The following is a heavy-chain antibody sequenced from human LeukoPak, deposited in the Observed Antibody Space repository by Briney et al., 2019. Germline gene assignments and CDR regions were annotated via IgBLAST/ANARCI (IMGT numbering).Heavy chain of an antibody. D-gene: IGHD6-19*01. CDR2: ISSSGSTM. V-gene: IGHV3-48*03. Sequence: PGGSLRLSCAASGFTFSSYEMNWVRQAPGKGLEWVSYISSSGSTMYYADSVKGRFTISRDNAKNSLYLQMNSLRAEDTAVYYCARSSGRYIGYWGQGTLVTVSS. CDR1: GFTFSSYE. J-gene: IGHJ4*02. CDR3: ARSSGRYIGY.